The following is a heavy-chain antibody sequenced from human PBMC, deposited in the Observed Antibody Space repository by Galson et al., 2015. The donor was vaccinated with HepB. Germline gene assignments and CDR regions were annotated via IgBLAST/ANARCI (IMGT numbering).Heavy chain of an antibody. V-gene: IGHV3-7*03. CDR3: GRHVYNYGSPFDY. CDR2: IDQGDSDK. CDR1: GFGFSKYW. D-gene: IGHD5-18*01. Sequence: SLRLSCAASGFGFSKYWMTWVRQAPGKGLEWVANIDQGDSDKYYVDSLKGRLTISRDNAQNSLYLRMNSLRAEDTAVYYCGRHVYNYGSPFDYWGQGILVTVSS. J-gene: IGHJ4*02.